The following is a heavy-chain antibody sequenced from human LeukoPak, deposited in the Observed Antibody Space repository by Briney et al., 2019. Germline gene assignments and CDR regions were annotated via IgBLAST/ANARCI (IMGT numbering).Heavy chain of an antibody. D-gene: IGHD3-22*01. CDR1: GFTVSSNY. CDR3: ARGDYYDSSGSSDY. CDR2: IYSGGST. J-gene: IGHJ4*02. V-gene: IGHV3-66*01. Sequence: GGSLRLSCAASGFTVSSNYMSWVRQAPGKGLEWVSVIYSGGSTYYADSVKGRFTISRDNSKNTLYLQMNSLRAEDTAVYYCARGDYYDSSGSSDYWGQGTLVTVSS.